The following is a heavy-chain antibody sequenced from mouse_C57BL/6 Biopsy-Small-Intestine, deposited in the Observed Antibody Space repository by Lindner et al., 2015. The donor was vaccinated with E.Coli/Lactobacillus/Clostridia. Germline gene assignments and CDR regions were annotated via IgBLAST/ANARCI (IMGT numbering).Heavy chain of an antibody. V-gene: IGHV5-17*01. J-gene: IGHJ2*01. CDR1: GFTFSDYG. Sequence: VQLQESGGGLVKPGGFLKLSCAASGFTFSDYGMHWVRQAPEKGLEWVAYISSGSNTIYYADTVKGRFTISRDNAKNTLFLQMTSLRSEDTAMYYCARRGITTVENYFDYWGQGTTLTVSS. CDR3: ARRGITTVENYFDY. CDR2: ISSGSNTI. D-gene: IGHD1-1*01.